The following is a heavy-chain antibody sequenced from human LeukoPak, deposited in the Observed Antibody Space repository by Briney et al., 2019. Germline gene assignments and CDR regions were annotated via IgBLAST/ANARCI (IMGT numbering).Heavy chain of an antibody. J-gene: IGHJ4*02. V-gene: IGHV3-66*01. CDR1: GFTVSSNY. CDR3: ARSKGIVAVAGYYFDY. CDR2: IYSGGST. D-gene: IGHD6-19*01. Sequence: GGSLRLSCAASGFTVSSNYMSWVRQAPGKGLEWVSVIYSGGSTYYTDSVKGRFTISRDNSKNTLYLQMNSLRAEDTAVYYCARSKGIVAVAGYYFDYWGQGTLVTVSS.